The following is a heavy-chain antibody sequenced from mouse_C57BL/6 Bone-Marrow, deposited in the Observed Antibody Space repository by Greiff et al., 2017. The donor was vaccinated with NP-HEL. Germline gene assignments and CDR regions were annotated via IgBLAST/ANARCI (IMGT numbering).Heavy chain of an antibody. CDR3: ARGGTGGV. D-gene: IGHD2-14*01. J-gene: IGHJ3*01. CDR1: GYAFSSSW. V-gene: IGHV1-82*01. CDR2: IYPGDGDT. Sequence: QVQLQQSGPELVKPGASVKISCKASGYAFSSSWMNWVKQRPGKGLEWIGRIYPGDGDTNYNGKFKGKATLTADKSSSTAYMQLSSLTSEDSAVYYCARGGTGGVWGQGTLVTVSA.